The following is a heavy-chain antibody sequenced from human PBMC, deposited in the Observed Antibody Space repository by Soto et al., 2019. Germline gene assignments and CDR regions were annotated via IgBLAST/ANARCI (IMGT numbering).Heavy chain of an antibody. CDR3: AKLGPYPSPGASRAEYFQH. D-gene: IGHD7-27*01. V-gene: IGHV4-39*07. J-gene: IGHJ1*01. CDR2: IYYSGST. Sequence: ETLSLTCAVSGGSISSGSYYWGWIRQPPGKGLEWIGTIYYSGSTSQNPSLKSRVTISVDTSKNQFSLKLSSVTAADTAVYYCAKLGPYPSPGASRAEYFQHWGQGTLVTVS. CDR1: GGSISSGSYY.